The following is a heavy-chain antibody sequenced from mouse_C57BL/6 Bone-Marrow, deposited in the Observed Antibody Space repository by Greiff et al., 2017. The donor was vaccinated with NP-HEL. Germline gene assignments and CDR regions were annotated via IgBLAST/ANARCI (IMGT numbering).Heavy chain of an antibody. CDR1: GYAFTNYL. Sequence: QVQLQQSGAELVRPGTSVKVSCKASGYAFTNYLIEWVKQRPGQGLEWIGVLNPGSGGTNYNEKFKGKATLTADKSSSTAYMQLSSLTSEDSAVYFCAREFTYWYFDVWGTGTTVTVSS. V-gene: IGHV1-54*01. CDR3: AREFTYWYFDV. CDR2: LNPGSGGT. J-gene: IGHJ1*03.